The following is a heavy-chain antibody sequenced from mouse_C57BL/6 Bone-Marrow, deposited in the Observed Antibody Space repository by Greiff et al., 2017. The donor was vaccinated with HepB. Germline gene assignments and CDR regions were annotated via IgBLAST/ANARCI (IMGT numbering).Heavy chain of an antibody. CDR2: IDPNSGGT. D-gene: IGHD2-1*01. J-gene: IGHJ4*01. V-gene: IGHV1-72*01. Sequence: QVQLQQPGAELVKPGASVKLSCKASGYTFTSYWMHWVKQRPGRGLEWIGRIDPNSGGTKYNEKFKSKATLTVDKPSSTAYMQLSSLTSEDSAVYYCASTWEYGNLYYYAMDYWGQGTSVTVSS. CDR3: ASTWEYGNLYYYAMDY. CDR1: GYTFTSYW.